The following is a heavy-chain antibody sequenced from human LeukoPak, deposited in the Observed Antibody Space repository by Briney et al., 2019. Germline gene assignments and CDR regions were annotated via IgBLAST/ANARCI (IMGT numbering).Heavy chain of an antibody. CDR3: ARRYCGGDCYSNQEYYFDY. D-gene: IGHD2-21*02. CDR2: IYHSGST. J-gene: IGHJ4*02. CDR1: GGSISSYS. V-gene: IGHV4-30-2*01. Sequence: PSETLSLTCTVSGGSISSYSWSWIRQPPGKGLEWIGYIYHSGSTYYNPSLKSRVTISVDRSKNQFSLKLSSVTAADTAVYYCARRYCGGDCYSNQEYYFDYWGQGTLVTVSS.